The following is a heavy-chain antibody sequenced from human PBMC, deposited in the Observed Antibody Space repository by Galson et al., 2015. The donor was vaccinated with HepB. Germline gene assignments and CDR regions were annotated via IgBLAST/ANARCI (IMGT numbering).Heavy chain of an antibody. Sequence: SLRLSCAASGFTFSSHAMSWVRQAPGKGLEWVSAISGSGGSTYYADSVKGRFTISSDNSKNTLYLQMNSLRAEDTAVYYCAAGVVVSEFDYWGQGTLVTVSS. D-gene: IGHD2-2*01. CDR2: ISGSGGST. CDR3: AAGVVVSEFDY. J-gene: IGHJ4*02. CDR1: GFTFSSHA. V-gene: IGHV3-23*01.